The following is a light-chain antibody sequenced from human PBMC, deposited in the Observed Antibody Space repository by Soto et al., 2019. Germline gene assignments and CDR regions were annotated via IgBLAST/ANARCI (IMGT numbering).Light chain of an antibody. CDR1: QSVSSSY. CDR3: QQYGGSPPLT. J-gene: IGKJ4*01. CDR2: GAS. Sequence: EIVLTQSPGTLSLSPGERATLSCRASQSVSSSYLAWYQQKPGQAPRLLMYGASNRATGIPDRFSGSGSGTDSTLTISNLEPEDFAVYYCQQYGGSPPLTSGGGTKVEIK. V-gene: IGKV3-20*01.